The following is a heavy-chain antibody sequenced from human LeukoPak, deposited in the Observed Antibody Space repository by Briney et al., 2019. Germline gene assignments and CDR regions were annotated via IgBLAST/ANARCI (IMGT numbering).Heavy chain of an antibody. D-gene: IGHD4-17*01. J-gene: IGHJ4*02. V-gene: IGHV3-21*01. Sequence: GGSLRLSCAASGFAFSRYSMNWVRQAPGKGLEWVSSISYSGPHMFYADSVRGRFAISRDNAENSLFLQMNSLRAEDTAVYFCASNDYRDEGIDSWGQGTLVTVSS. CDR2: ISYSGPHM. CDR3: ASNDYRDEGIDS. CDR1: GFAFSRYS.